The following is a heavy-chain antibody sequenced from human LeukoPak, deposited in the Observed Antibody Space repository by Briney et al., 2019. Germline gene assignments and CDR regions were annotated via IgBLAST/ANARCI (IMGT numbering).Heavy chain of an antibody. Sequence: SETLSLTCTVSGGSISSSSYYWGWIRQPPGKGLEWIGSIYYSGSTYYNPSLKSRVTISVDTSKNQFSLKLSSVTAADTAVYYCARQPWEYCSSTSCYLDYWGQGTLVTVSS. J-gene: IGHJ4*02. D-gene: IGHD2-2*01. CDR1: GGSISSSSYY. V-gene: IGHV4-39*01. CDR3: ARQPWEYCSSTSCYLDY. CDR2: IYYSGST.